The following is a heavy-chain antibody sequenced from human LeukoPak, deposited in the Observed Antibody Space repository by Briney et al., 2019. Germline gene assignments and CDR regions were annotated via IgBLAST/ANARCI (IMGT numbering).Heavy chain of an antibody. J-gene: IGHJ4*02. CDR1: GGSISSSSYY. D-gene: IGHD1-26*01. CDR3: ARVPGIVGAIDY. Sequence: SETLSLTCTVSGGSISSSSYYWGWIRQPPGKGLEWIGSIYYSGSTNYNPSLKSRVTISVDTSKNQFSLKLSSVTAADTAVYYCARVPGIVGAIDYWGQGTLVTVSS. V-gene: IGHV4-39*07. CDR2: IYYSGST.